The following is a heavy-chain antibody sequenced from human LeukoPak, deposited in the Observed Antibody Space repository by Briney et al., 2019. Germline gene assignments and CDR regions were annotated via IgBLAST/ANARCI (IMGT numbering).Heavy chain of an antibody. CDR2: IYTSGST. Sequence: SQTLSLTCTVSGGSISSGSYYWSWIRQPAGKGLEWIGRIYTSGSTNYNPSLKSRVTISVDTSKNQFSLKLSSVTAADTAVYYCASSGESSSWYGFGYWGQGTLVTVSS. V-gene: IGHV4-61*02. CDR3: ASSGESSSWYGFGY. CDR1: GGSISSGSYY. J-gene: IGHJ4*02. D-gene: IGHD6-13*01.